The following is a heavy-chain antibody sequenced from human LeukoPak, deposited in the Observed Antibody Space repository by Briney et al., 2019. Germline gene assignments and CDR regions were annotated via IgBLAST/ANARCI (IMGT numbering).Heavy chain of an antibody. J-gene: IGHJ4*02. Sequence: GSSVKVSCKASGGTFSSYAISWVRQAPGQGVEWRGGIIPIFGTANYAKKFQGRVTITADESTSTAYMELSSLRSEDTAVYYCARDGGSSGWYFCVYWGQGTLVTVSS. CDR3: ARDGGSSGWYFCVY. D-gene: IGHD6-19*01. V-gene: IGHV1-69*01. CDR1: GGTFSSYA. CDR2: IIPIFGTA.